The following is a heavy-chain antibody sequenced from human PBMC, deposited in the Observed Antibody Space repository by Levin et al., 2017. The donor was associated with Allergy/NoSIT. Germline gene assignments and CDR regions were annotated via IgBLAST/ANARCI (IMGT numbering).Heavy chain of an antibody. CDR1: GDSVSSNRVA. V-gene: IGHV6-1*01. Sequence: SQTLSLTCVISGDSVSSNRVAWNWIRQSPRRGLEWLGRTYYRSGCFNNFSVSVKSRITTNPATSKNQFTLQLTAVTPEDTAVYYCARDMEGWYFDYWGQGALVTVSS. CDR3: ARDMEGWYFDY. D-gene: IGHD1-1*01. CDR2: TYYRSGCFN. J-gene: IGHJ4*02.